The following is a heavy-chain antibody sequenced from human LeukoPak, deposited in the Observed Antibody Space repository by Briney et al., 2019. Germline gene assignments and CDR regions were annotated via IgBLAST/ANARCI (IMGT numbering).Heavy chain of an antibody. CDR3: ARAPMVRGANYYYGMDV. CDR2: IYYSGST. V-gene: IGHV4-31*03. D-gene: IGHD3-10*01. J-gene: IGHJ6*02. Sequence: TSETLSLTCTVSGGSISSGGYYWSWMRQHPGKGLEWIGYIYYSGSTYYNPSLKSRVTISVDTSKNQFSLKLSSVTAADTAVYYCARAPMVRGANYYYGMDVWGQGTTVTVSS. CDR1: GGSISSGGYY.